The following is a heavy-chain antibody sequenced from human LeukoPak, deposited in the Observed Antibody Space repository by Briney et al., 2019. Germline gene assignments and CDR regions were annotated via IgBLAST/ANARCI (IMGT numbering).Heavy chain of an antibody. CDR2: IRYDGSNK. D-gene: IGHD6-6*01. CDR1: GFNFSSYG. Sequence: GSLRLSCAASGFNFSSYGMHWVRQAPGKGLEWVAFIRYDGSNKYYADSVKGRFTISRDNSKNTLYLQMNSLRAEDTAVYYCAKKYSSSPSGAFDIWGQGTMVTVSS. CDR3: AKKYSSSPSGAFDI. J-gene: IGHJ3*02. V-gene: IGHV3-30*02.